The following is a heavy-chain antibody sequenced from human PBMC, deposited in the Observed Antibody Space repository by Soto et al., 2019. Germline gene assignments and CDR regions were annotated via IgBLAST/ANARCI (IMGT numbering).Heavy chain of an antibody. J-gene: IGHJ6*02. V-gene: IGHV5-51*01. CDR2: IYPGDSDT. CDR1: GYNFASSW. Sequence: PGESLKVSCKGSGYNFASSWIGWVRQMPGKGLEWMGLIYPGDSDTRYSPSFQGQVTMSADKSISTAYLQWSGLKASDTARYYCARHPGMYYDSSGYQNYYVKDVWGQGTTVISSS. CDR3: ARHPGMYYDSSGYQNYYVKDV. D-gene: IGHD3-22*01.